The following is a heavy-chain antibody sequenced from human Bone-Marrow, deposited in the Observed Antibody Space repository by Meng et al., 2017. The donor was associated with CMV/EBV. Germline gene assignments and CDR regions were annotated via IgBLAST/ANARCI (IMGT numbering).Heavy chain of an antibody. CDR1: GYTFTGYY. J-gene: IGHJ4*02. V-gene: IGHV1-2*02. Sequence: ASVKVSCKASGYTFTGYYMHWVRQAPGQGLEWMGWINPNSGGTNYAQKFQGRVTMTRDTSISTAYMELSRLRSDDTAVYYCARYQNSYQLLYRRGGFDYWGQGTLVTVSS. D-gene: IGHD2-2*02. CDR2: INPNSGGT. CDR3: ARYQNSYQLLYRRGGFDY.